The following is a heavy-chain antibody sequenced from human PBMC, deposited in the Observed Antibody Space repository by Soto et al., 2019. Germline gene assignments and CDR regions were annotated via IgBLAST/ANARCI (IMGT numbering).Heavy chain of an antibody. CDR1: DVSLTGYY. CDR2: VYTSGGT. V-gene: IGHV4-4*07. J-gene: IGHJ4*02. D-gene: IGHD2-15*01. CDR3: AREKRAYCSGASCYSLDS. Sequence: QVQLQESGPGLVKPSETLSLTCTVSDVSLTGYYWSWIRQPAGKGLEWIGRVYTSGGTDYNPSLKSRLTMSIDTSKKQFTLKLSSVTAADTAVYYCAREKRAYCSGASCYSLDSWGQGTLVSVSS.